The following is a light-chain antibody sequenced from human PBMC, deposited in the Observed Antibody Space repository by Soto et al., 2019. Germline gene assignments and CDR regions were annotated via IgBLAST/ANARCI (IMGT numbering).Light chain of an antibody. CDR3: QVWERISGHNLV. CDR2: DDR. CDR1: NIGTKS. J-gene: IGLJ1*01. V-gene: IGLV3-21*02. Sequence: SYELAQPPSVSVSPGQTASITCGGDNIGTKSVHWYQQRPGQAPVLVVYDDRDRPSGIPERFSGSNSGNTATLTISRVEAGDEADYYCQVWERISGHNLVFGDGTKVTVL.